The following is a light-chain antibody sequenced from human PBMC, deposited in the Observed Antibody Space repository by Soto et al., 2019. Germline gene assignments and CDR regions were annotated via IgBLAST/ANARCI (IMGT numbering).Light chain of an antibody. Sequence: DIQMTQSPSSLSASVGDRVTITCGASQSITKWLAGYQQKPGGAPRLLVYETSTLQSGVSSRFSGSGSGTEFTLTISGLQPEDFATYYCQQAHDFPWTFGQGTKVDIK. CDR2: ETS. J-gene: IGKJ1*01. V-gene: IGKV1-12*01. CDR1: QSITKW. CDR3: QQAHDFPWT.